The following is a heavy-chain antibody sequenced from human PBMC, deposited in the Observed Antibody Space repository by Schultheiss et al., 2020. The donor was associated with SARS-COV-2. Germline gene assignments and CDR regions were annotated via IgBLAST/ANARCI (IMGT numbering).Heavy chain of an antibody. V-gene: IGHV4-61*08. D-gene: IGHD3-10*01. CDR3: ARGDSGRPVLEFQH. CDR2: IYYSGST. J-gene: IGHJ1*01. CDR1: GGSISSGGYY. Sequence: SETLSLTCTVSGGSISSGGYYWSWIRQHPGKGLEWIGYIYYSGSTNYNPSLKSRVTISVDTSKNQFSLKLSSVTAADTAVYYCARGDSGRPVLEFQHWGQGTLVTVSS.